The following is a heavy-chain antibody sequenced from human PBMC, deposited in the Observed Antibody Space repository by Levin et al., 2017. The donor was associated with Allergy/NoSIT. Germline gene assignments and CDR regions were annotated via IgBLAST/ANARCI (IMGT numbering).Heavy chain of an antibody. V-gene: IGHV1-2*02. Sequence: ASVKVSCKASGYTFTGYYMHWVRQAPGQGLEWMGWINPNSGGTNYAQKFQGRVTMTRDTSISTAYMELSRLRSDDTAVYYCARVACGGDCYDYYFDYWGQGTLVTVSS. J-gene: IGHJ4*02. D-gene: IGHD2-21*02. CDR2: INPNSGGT. CDR1: GYTFTGYY. CDR3: ARVACGGDCYDYYFDY.